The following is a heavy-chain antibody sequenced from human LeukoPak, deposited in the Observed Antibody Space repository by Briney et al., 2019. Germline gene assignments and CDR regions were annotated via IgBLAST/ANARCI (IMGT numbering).Heavy chain of an antibody. CDR2: IYTSGST. V-gene: IGHV4-4*07. D-gene: IGHD3-22*01. Sequence: MTSETLSLTCTVSGGSISSYYWSWIRQPAGKGLEWIGRIYTSGSTNYSPPLKSRVTMSVDTSKNQFSLKLSSVTAADTAVYYCARGATLYYYDSSATFDIWGQGTMVTVSS. CDR1: GGSISSYY. J-gene: IGHJ3*02. CDR3: ARGATLYYYDSSATFDI.